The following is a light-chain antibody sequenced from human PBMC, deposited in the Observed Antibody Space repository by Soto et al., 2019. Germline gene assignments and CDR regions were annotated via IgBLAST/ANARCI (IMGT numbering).Light chain of an antibody. CDR2: AAS. Sequence: DLQMTQSPSSLSASIGDRVTITCRASQDIDKWLAWYQQKPDKAPKSLIYAASSLQGGVPSRFNGSRSGTDFTLTINSLQPEDFATYYCQQYNAYPLTFGGGTKVEIK. CDR3: QQYNAYPLT. CDR1: QDIDKW. V-gene: IGKV1D-16*01. J-gene: IGKJ4*01.